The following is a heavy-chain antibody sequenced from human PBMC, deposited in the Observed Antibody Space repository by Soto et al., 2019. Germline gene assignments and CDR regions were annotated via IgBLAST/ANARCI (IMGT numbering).Heavy chain of an antibody. V-gene: IGHV3-23*01. J-gene: IGHJ4*02. Sequence: GGSLRLSCAASGFTFSSYAMSWVRQAPGKGLEWVSAISGSGGSTYYADSVKGRFTISRDNSKNTLYLQMNSLRAEDTAVYYCAKDHGDIAAAGPDVFDYWGQGTLVTVSS. D-gene: IGHD6-13*01. CDR2: ISGSGGST. CDR1: GFTFSSYA. CDR3: AKDHGDIAAAGPDVFDY.